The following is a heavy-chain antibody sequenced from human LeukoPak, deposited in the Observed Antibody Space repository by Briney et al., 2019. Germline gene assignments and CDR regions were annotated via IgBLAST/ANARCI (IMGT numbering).Heavy chain of an antibody. J-gene: IGHJ4*02. CDR2: ISAYNGNT. D-gene: IGHD6-13*01. CDR1: GYTFTSYG. CDR3: ARDQDWEAATPFDY. Sequence: ASAKVSCKASGYTFTSYGISWVRQAPGQGLEWMGWISAYNGNTNYAQKLQGRVTMTTDTSTSTAYMELRSLRSDDTAVYYCARDQDWEAATPFDYWGQGTLVTVSS. V-gene: IGHV1-18*01.